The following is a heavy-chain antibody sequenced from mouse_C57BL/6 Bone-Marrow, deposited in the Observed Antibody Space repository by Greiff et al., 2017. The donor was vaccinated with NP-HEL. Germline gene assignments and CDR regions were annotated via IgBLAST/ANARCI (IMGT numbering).Heavy chain of an antibody. CDR2: IWSGGST. CDR1: GFSLTSYG. CDR3: ARTGDYSNTPAY. D-gene: IGHD2-5*01. J-gene: IGHJ3*01. Sequence: VQRVESGPGLVQPSQSLSITCTVSGFSLTSYGVHWVRQSPGKGLEWLGVIWSGGSTDYNAAFISRLSISKDNSKSQVFFKMNSLQADDTAIYYCARTGDYSNTPAYWGQGTLVTVSA. V-gene: IGHV2-2*01.